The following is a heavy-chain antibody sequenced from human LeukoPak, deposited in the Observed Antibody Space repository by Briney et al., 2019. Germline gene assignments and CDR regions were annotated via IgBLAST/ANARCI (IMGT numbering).Heavy chain of an antibody. CDR3: ARLHSSSWYHDAFDI. D-gene: IGHD6-13*01. V-gene: IGHV1-46*01. J-gene: IGHJ3*02. Sequence: ASVKVPCKASGYTFTSYYMHWVRQAPGQGLEWMGIINPSGGSTSYAQKFQGRVTMTRDTSTSTVYMELSSLRSEDTAVYYCARLHSSSWYHDAFDIWGQGTMVTVSS. CDR2: INPSGGST. CDR1: GYTFTSYY.